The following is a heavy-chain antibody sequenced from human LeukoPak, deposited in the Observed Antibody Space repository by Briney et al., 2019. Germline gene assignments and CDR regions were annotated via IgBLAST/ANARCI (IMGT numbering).Heavy chain of an antibody. D-gene: IGHD3-22*01. CDR2: IYFSGST. CDR3: ARAKYDRSGYNSDY. Sequence: PSETLSLTCTVSGVSISSYYWSWVRQPPGKGLEWIGYIYFSGSTNYNPSLKSRVTISLDTSKNQFSLKLSSVTAADTAVYYCARAKYDRSGYNSDYWGQGTLVTVSS. J-gene: IGHJ4*02. CDR1: GVSISSYY. V-gene: IGHV4-59*01.